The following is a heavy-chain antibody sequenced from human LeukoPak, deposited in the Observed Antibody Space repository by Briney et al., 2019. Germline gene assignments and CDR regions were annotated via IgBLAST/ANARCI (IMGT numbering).Heavy chain of an antibody. CDR2: IYYSGST. CDR3: ANSGYDNYYYYMDV. V-gene: IGHV4-39*07. D-gene: IGHD5-12*01. CDR1: GGSISSSSYY. J-gene: IGHJ6*03. Sequence: SETLSLTCTVSGGSISSSSYYWGWIRQPPGKGLEWIGSIYYSGSTYYNPSLKSRVTISVDTSKNQFSLKLSSVTAADTAVYYCANSGYDNYYYYMDVWGKGTTVTISS.